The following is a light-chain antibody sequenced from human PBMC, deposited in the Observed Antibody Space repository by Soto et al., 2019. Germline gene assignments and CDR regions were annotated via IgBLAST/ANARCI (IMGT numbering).Light chain of an antibody. CDR1: QSVTNY. CDR3: QQRSNWPSGT. CDR2: DAS. V-gene: IGKV3-11*01. J-gene: IGKJ1*01. Sequence: EIVLTQSPATLSLSPGERATLSCRASQSVTNYLAWYQQNPGQAPRLLIYDASNRATGIPARFSGSGSGTDFILPISSLEPEDFAVYGCQQRSNWPSGTFGQGTKVEIK.